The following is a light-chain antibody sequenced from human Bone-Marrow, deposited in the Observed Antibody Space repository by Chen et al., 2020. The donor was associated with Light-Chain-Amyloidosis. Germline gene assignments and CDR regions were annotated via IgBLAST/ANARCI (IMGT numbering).Light chain of an antibody. CDR1: QSVSSN. CDR2: GAS. Sequence: EIVMTQSPATLSVSPGERATLSCRASQSVSSNLAWYQHKPGQAPRLLIFGASTRAAGIPARFSGSGSGTEFTLTISSLQSEDFSVYLCQQYNNGPPYTFGQGTKLEIK. J-gene: IGKJ2*01. CDR3: QQYNNGPPYT. V-gene: IGKV3-15*01.